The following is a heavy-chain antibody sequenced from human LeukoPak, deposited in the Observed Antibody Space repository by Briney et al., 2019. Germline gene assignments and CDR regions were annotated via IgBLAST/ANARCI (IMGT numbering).Heavy chain of an antibody. D-gene: IGHD3-22*01. Sequence: SETLSLTCTVSGGSISGYFWSWIRQPPGKRLEWIGYIYYSGSTNYNPSLKSRVTISVDTSKNQFSLKLSSVTAADTAVYYCASYYDSSGYYLFGYWGQGTLVTVSS. V-gene: IGHV4-59*12. CDR2: IYYSGST. CDR1: GGSISGYF. J-gene: IGHJ4*02. CDR3: ASYYDSSGYYLFGY.